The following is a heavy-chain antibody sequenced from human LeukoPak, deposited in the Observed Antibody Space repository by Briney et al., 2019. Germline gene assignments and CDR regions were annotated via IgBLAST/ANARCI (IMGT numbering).Heavy chain of an antibody. CDR3: ATDRGTYCGGDCYSGIFDY. Sequence: GASVKVSCKASGYTFTSYGISWVRQAPGQGLEWMGWISAYNGNTNYAQKLQGRVTMTTDTSTSTAYMELRSLRSDDTAVYYCATDRGTYCGGDCYSGIFDYWGQGTLVTVSS. CDR1: GYTFTSYG. J-gene: IGHJ4*02. V-gene: IGHV1-18*01. D-gene: IGHD2-21*02. CDR2: ISAYNGNT.